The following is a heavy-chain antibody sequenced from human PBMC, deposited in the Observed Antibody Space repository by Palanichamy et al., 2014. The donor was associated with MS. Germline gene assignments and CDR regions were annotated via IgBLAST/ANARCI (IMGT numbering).Heavy chain of an antibody. D-gene: IGHD1-20*01. J-gene: IGHJ6*02. CDR1: GFSLSTTGVG. Sequence: QITLKESGPTLVKPTQTLTLTCTFSGFSLSTTGVGVSWIRQPPGKALEWLALIFWDDDKRYKSSLKSRLGITKDTSKSQVVLTVTNMDSVDTATYYCAHLSITGNKLYVMDVWDQGTTVTVSS. CDR2: IFWDDDK. CDR3: AHLSITGNKLYVMDV. V-gene: IGHV2-5*02.